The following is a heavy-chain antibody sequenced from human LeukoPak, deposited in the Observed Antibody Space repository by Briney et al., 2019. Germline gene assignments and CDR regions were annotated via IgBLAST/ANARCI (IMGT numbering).Heavy chain of an antibody. CDR2: IYHSGST. J-gene: IGHJ3*02. CDR1: GGSISSGNW. CDR3: ARTRGYGGNSPRAFDI. D-gene: IGHD4-23*01. Sequence: SETLSLTCAVSGGSISSGNWWSWVRQPPGKGLEWIGEIYHSGSTNYNLSLKSRVTISVDKSKNQFSLMLTSVTAADTAVYYCARTRGYGGNSPRAFDIWGQGTMVTVSS. V-gene: IGHV4-4*02.